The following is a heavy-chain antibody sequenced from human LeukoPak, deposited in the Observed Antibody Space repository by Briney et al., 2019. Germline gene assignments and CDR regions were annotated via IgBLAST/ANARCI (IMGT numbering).Heavy chain of an antibody. J-gene: IGHJ3*02. D-gene: IGHD3-3*01. CDR1: GGSFSGYY. CDR3: ARLGAPRITIFGVVIGDAFDI. V-gene: IGHV4-34*01. CDR2: INHSGST. Sequence: PSETLSLTCAVYGGSFSGYYWSWIRQPPGKGLEWIGEINHSGSTNYNPSLKSRVTISVDTSKNQFSLKLSSVTAADTAVYYCARLGAPRITIFGVVIGDAFDIWGQGTMVTVSS.